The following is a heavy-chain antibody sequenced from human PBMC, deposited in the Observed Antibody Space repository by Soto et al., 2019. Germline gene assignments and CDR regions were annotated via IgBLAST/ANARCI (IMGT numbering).Heavy chain of an antibody. CDR3: ARTTGYSGYDFGY. CDR2: VYYSGST. CDR1: GGSISPSSYY. J-gene: IGHJ4*02. V-gene: IGHV4-39*01. Sequence: PSETLSLTCAVSGGSISPSSYYWGWIRQSPGQGLEWIASVYYSGSTYYNPSLKSRVTISADTSKNQFSLKLRSVTAADTAVYYCARTTGYSGYDFGYWGQGTLVTXSS. D-gene: IGHD5-12*01.